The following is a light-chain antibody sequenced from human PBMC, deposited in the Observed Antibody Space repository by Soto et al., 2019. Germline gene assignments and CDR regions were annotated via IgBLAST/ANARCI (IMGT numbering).Light chain of an antibody. V-gene: IGKV3-20*01. CDR2: SAS. CDR3: QQYGNSPLFS. J-gene: IGKJ3*01. Sequence: EIVLTQSPGTVSLSPGERDTLSCRASQDVTSTYLDWYQQKPGQAPRLLLYSASNRATGIPDRFSGSGSGTDCTLPISRLEPEDFVVYYCQQYGNSPLFSFGAGTKVDVK. CDR1: QDVTSTY.